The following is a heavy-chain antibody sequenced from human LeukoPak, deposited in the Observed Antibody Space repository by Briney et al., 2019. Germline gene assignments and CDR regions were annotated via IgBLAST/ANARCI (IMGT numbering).Heavy chain of an antibody. D-gene: IGHD4-23*01. J-gene: IGHJ4*02. CDR1: GFTFSSYW. CDR2: IASDGSST. Sequence: GGSLRLSCAASGFTFSSYWMNWVRQAPGEGLVWVSRIASDGSSTTYADSVKGRFSISRDNAKNTPYLQMNSLRVEDTAVYYCARGRPHGNDYWGQGTLVTVSS. CDR3: ARGRPHGNDY. V-gene: IGHV3-74*01.